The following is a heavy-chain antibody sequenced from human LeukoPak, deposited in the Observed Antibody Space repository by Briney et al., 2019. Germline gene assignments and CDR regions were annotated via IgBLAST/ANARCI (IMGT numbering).Heavy chain of an antibody. D-gene: IGHD3-22*01. J-gene: IGHJ4*02. Sequence: ASVKVSCKASGYTFTSYGISWVRQAPGQGLEWMGWISAYNGNTNYAQKLQGRVTMTTDTSTSTAYMELRSLRSDDTAVYYCARDNWAYYYDSSGRADYWGQGTLVTVSP. CDR1: GYTFTSYG. CDR2: ISAYNGNT. V-gene: IGHV1-18*01. CDR3: ARDNWAYYYDSSGRADY.